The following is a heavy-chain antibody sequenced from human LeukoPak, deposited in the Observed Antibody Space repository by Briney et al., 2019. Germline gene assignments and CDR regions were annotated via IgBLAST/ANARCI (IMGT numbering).Heavy chain of an antibody. CDR3: ARRVDSPMIGDH. CDR2: LSNTGNI. V-gene: IGHV3-48*01. CDR1: GFTFSSYG. J-gene: IGHJ4*02. Sequence: PGGSLRLSCAASGFTFSSYGMNWVRQAPGKGLEWLSYLSNTGNIHYAQSVKGRFTISRDNAKSSLYLQMDGLRAEDTAVYYCARRVDSPMIGDHWGQGILVTVAS. D-gene: IGHD3-10*02.